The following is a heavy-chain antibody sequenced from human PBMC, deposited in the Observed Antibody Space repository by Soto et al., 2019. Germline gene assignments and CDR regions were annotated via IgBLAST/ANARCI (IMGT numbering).Heavy chain of an antibody. J-gene: IGHJ4*02. CDR2: ISYNGRNK. Sequence: QVQLVESGGDVVQPGRSLRLSCAASGFTFSFYAMHWVRQAPGKGLERVAVISYNGRNKHYVDSVKGRFTISRDNSQDTLYLQMDSLRPDDTAVYYCARQAKIGYLSQCYFDSWRQGTLVTVSS. D-gene: IGHD6-19*01. CDR3: ARQAKIGYLSQCYFDS. V-gene: IGHV3-30*04. CDR1: GFTFSFYA.